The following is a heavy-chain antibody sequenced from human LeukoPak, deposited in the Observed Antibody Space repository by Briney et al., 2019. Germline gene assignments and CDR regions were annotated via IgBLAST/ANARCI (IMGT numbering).Heavy chain of an antibody. CDR3: ARYSEGYCTSASCFRGFDP. V-gene: IGHV1-18*01. D-gene: IGHD2-2*01. CDR1: GYTFTNYA. CDR2: MSVYNGNT. Sequence: GASVQVACEASGYTFTNYAITWVRQAPGQGLEWMGWMSVYNGNTQYAQKFQGRVTLTTDTSTNTAYMDLRSLKSDDTAVYYCARYSEGYCTSASCFRGFDPWGQGTLVTVS. J-gene: IGHJ5*02.